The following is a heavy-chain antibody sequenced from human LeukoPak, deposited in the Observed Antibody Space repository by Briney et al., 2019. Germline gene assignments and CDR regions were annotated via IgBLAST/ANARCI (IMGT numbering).Heavy chain of an antibody. CDR2: IYYSGST. Sequence: SETLSLTCTVSGGSISSSSYYWGWIRQPPGKGLEWIGSIYYSGSTYYNPSLKSRVTISVDTSKNQFSLKLSSVTAADTAVYSCARGRRTVAGSLFDYWGQGTLVTVSS. CDR1: GGSISSSSYY. CDR3: ARGRRTVAGSLFDY. D-gene: IGHD6-13*01. V-gene: IGHV4-39*07. J-gene: IGHJ4*02.